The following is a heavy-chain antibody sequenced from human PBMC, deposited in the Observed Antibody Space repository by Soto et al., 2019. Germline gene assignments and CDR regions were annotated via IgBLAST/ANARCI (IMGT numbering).Heavy chain of an antibody. CDR1: GGTFSSYA. CDR3: ARAHADLVLLFSGSDP. Sequence: ASVKVSCKASGGTFSSYAISCVRQAPGQGLEWMGGIIPIFGTANYAQKFQGRVTITADESTSTAYMELSSLRSEDTAVYYCARAHADLVLLFSGSDPGVKGTLVPVPP. CDR2: IIPIFGTA. J-gene: IGHJ5*02. D-gene: IGHD6-6*01. V-gene: IGHV1-69*13.